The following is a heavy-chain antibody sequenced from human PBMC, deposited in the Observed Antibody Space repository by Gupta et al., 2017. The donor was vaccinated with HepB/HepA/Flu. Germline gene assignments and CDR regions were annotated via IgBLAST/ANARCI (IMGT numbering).Heavy chain of an antibody. Sequence: EVQLLESGGGLVQPGGSLRLPLPAPGSPLSSYAMSWVRQAPGKGLEWVSAISGSGGSTYYADSVKGRFTISRDNSKNTLYLQMNSLRAEDTAVYYCAKESHYYYYYGMDVWGQGTTVTVSS. CDR2: ISGSGGST. CDR1: GSPLSSYA. V-gene: IGHV3-23*01. CDR3: AKESHYYYYYGMDV. J-gene: IGHJ6*02.